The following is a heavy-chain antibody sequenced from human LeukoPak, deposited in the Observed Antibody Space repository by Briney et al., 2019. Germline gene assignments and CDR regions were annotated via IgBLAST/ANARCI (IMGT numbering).Heavy chain of an antibody. CDR2: INHSGST. Sequence: SETLSLTCAVYGGSFSGYYWSWIRQPPGEGLEWIGEINHSGSTNYNPSLKSRVTISVDTSKNQFSLKLSSVTAADTAVYYCARGMVRGVMTTRAYYFDYWGQGTLVTVSS. CDR3: ARGMVRGVMTTRAYYFDY. J-gene: IGHJ4*02. D-gene: IGHD3-10*01. CDR1: GGSFSGYY. V-gene: IGHV4-34*01.